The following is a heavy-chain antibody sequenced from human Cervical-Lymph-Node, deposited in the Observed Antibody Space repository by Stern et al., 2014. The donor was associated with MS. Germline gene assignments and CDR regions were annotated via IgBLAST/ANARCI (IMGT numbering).Heavy chain of an antibody. CDR3: ATLDA. Sequence: LQLVQSGGGLVQPGGSLRLSCAASGFTFSDYSINWVRQAPGKGLEWISSISRSGTIYYADSVKGRFTISRDNAKSSLYLHMNTLRGEDTAVYYCATLDAWGQGTLVTVSS. CDR1: GFTFSDYS. CDR2: ISRSGTI. J-gene: IGHJ5*02. V-gene: IGHV3-69-1*01.